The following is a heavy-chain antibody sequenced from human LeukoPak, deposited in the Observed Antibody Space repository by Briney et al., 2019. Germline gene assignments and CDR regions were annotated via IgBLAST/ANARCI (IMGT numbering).Heavy chain of an antibody. J-gene: IGHJ4*02. D-gene: IGHD6-19*01. CDR2: ISDSGSIT. CDR1: GFAFSSQA. CDR3: AKDARRTSGWYFFDY. V-gene: IGHV3-23*01. Sequence: GGSLRLSCAASGFAFSSQAMGWVRQAPGKGLEWVSVISDSGSITYYTDSVKGRFTISGDNSKNTLFLQMNSLRAEDTAVYYCAKDARRTSGWYFFDYWGQGTLVTVSS.